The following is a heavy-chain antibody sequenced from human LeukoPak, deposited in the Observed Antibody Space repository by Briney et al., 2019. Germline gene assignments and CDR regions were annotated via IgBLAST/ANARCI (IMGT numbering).Heavy chain of an antibody. CDR1: GFTFSSYS. J-gene: IGHJ6*02. CDR3: ARDVIPWSATTMDV. CDR2: ISSSSSYI. V-gene: IGHV3-21*01. Sequence: PGGSLRLSCAASGFTFSSYSMNWVRQAPGKGLEWVSSISSSSSYIYYADSVKGRFTISRDNAKNSLYLQMNSLRGEDTAVYYCARDVIPWSATTMDVWGQGTTVTVSS. D-gene: IGHD3-3*01.